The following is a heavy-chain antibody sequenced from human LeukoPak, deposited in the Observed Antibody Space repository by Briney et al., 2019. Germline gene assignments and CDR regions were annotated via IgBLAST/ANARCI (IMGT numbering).Heavy chain of an antibody. Sequence: ASVKVTCKASGYTFTGYYIHWVRQAPGQGLEWMGWIKPSSGGTNYAQNFQGRVTMTRDTSINTAYMELSGLRSDDTAVYYCARDLMVRGPMDVWGKGTTVTVSS. CDR2: IKPSSGGT. V-gene: IGHV1-2*02. CDR3: ARDLMVRGPMDV. J-gene: IGHJ6*03. CDR1: GYTFTGYY. D-gene: IGHD3-10*01.